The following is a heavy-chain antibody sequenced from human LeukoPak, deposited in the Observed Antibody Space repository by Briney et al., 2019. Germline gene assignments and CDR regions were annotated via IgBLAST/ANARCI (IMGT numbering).Heavy chain of an antibody. J-gene: IGHJ4*02. Sequence: GASVKVSCKASGGTFSSYAISWVRQAPGQGLEWMGGIIPIFGTANYAQKFQGRVTITADESTSTAYMELSSLRSEDSAVYYCVRTPPNWGADFWGQGTLVTVSS. V-gene: IGHV1-69*13. CDR1: GGTFSSYA. CDR2: IIPIFGTA. D-gene: IGHD7-27*01. CDR3: VRTPPNWGADF.